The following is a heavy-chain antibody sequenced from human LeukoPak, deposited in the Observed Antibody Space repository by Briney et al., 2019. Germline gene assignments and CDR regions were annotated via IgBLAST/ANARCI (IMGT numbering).Heavy chain of an antibody. CDR2: IDWDDDQ. V-gene: IGHV2-70*04. Sequence: SGPALVKPPQTLTLTCTFSGFSLSTSGMRVSWIRQPPGKALEWLARIDWDDDQFSSTSLKTRLTISKDTSKNQVVLTMTNMDPVDTATYYCARTPYCGGDCYVDYWGQGTLVTVSS. J-gene: IGHJ4*02. D-gene: IGHD2-21*02. CDR1: GFSLSTSGMR. CDR3: ARTPYCGGDCYVDY.